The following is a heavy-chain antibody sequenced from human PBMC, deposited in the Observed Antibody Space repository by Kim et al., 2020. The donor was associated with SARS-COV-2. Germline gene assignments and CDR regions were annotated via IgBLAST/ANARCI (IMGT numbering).Heavy chain of an antibody. D-gene: IGHD2-2*02. J-gene: IGHJ3*02. CDR3: ARAKSQDIVVVPAAIRADAFDI. CDR2: IIPIFGTA. CDR1: GGTFSSYA. Sequence: SVKVSCKASGGTFSSYAISWVRQAPGQGLEWMGGIIPIFGTANYAQKFQGRVTITADESTSTAYMELSSLRSEDTAVYYCARAKSQDIVVVPAAIRADAFDIWGQGTMVTVSS. V-gene: IGHV1-69*13.